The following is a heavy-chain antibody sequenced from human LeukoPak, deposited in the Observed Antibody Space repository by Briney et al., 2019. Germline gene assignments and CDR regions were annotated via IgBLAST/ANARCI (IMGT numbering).Heavy chain of an antibody. Sequence: SVKVSCKASGGTFSTYAITWVRQAPGQGLEWMGGIIPTFGTANYEQKFQGRVTMTADKSTSTAYMELSSLRSEGTAVYYCARGIYSYGYSGYLQHWGQGTLVSVSS. CDR3: ARGIYSYGYSGYLQH. J-gene: IGHJ1*01. D-gene: IGHD2-15*01. V-gene: IGHV1-69*06. CDR1: GGTFSTYA. CDR2: IIPTFGTA.